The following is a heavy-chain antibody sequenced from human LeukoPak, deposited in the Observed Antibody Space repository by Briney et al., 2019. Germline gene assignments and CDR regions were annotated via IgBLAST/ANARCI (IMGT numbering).Heavy chain of an antibody. Sequence: GGSLRLSCAASGFTFSSYAMSWVRQAPGKGLEWVSAISGSGGSTYYADSVKGRFTIARDNSMNTLFLQMNSLRAEDTALYYCAKLKGKDGVRDAYDIWGQGTMVTVSS. V-gene: IGHV3-23*01. CDR3: AKLKGKDGVRDAYDI. D-gene: IGHD3-10*01. J-gene: IGHJ3*02. CDR1: GFTFSSYA. CDR2: ISGSGGST.